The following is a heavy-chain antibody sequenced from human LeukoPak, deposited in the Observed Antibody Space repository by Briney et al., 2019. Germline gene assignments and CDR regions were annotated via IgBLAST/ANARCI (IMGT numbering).Heavy chain of an antibody. CDR2: ISSSGSTI. CDR1: GFTFSSYS. J-gene: IGHJ4*02. CDR3: ATHPRYDFWSGYHY. D-gene: IGHD3-3*01. Sequence: GGSLRLSCAASGFTFSSYSMNWVRQAPGKGLEWVSYISSSGSTIYYADSVKGRLTISRDNDKNSLYLQMNSLRAEDTAVYYCATHPRYDFWSGYHYWGQGTLVTVSS. V-gene: IGHV3-48*04.